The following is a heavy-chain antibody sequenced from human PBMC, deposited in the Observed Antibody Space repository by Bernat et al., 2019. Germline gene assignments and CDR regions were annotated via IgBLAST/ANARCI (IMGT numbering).Heavy chain of an antibody. CDR1: GDSMSRYY. CDR2: VYDSGMT. J-gene: IGHJ5*02. D-gene: IGHD3-22*01. Sequence: QVHLQESGPGLVKPSETLSLICTVSGDSMSRYYWSWIRQTPGAGLEWIGYVYDSGMTNYNPSLKSRVTISLDTSKNQFSLKLSSVTAADTAVYYCARQGYYYDSSGPRGGFDPWGQGTLVTVSS. CDR3: ARQGYYYDSSGPRGGFDP. V-gene: IGHV4-59*08.